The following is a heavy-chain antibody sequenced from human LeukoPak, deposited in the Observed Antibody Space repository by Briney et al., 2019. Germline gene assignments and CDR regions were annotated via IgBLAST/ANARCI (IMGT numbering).Heavy chain of an antibody. Sequence: SETLSLTCTVSGGSISSYYWSWIRQPPGKGLEWIGSIYYSGRTNYNPSLKTRVTISVDTSKKQFSLRVRSWTAAATAGYYGGGKEGGLRVNTRRWFDPWGQGTLVTVSS. V-gene: IGHV4-59*12. CDR1: GGSISSYY. CDR2: IYYSGRT. CDR3: GGKEGGLRVNTRRWFDP. J-gene: IGHJ5*02. D-gene: IGHD1-26*01.